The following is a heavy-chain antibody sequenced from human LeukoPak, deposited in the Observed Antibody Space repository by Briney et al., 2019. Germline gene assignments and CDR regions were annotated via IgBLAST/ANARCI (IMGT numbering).Heavy chain of an antibody. Sequence: GGTLRLTCAASGYTIDDFAMQWGRQAPGRGVEWVLGISWNSGDIGYADSVKGRFTISRDNAKNSLYLQMNSLRVEDTALYYCAKDIRLLSPSGSFDYWGQGTLVTVSS. D-gene: IGHD1-26*01. CDR2: ISWNSGDI. CDR1: GYTIDDFA. J-gene: IGHJ4*02. CDR3: AKDIRLLSPSGSFDY. V-gene: IGHV3-9*01.